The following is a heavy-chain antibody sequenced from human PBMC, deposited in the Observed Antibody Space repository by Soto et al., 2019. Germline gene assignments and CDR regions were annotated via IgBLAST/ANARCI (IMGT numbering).Heavy chain of an antibody. Sequence: VQLVESGGGLVKPGGSLRLSCAASGFTFSSYSMNWVRQAPGKGLEWVAVISSDGSTKYYADSVKGRFTISRDNYKNTLYLQMESLRPEDTAVYYCAKEVTVAGDFDYWGHGTLVTVSS. V-gene: IGHV3-30*18. CDR1: GFTFSSYS. J-gene: IGHJ4*01. CDR2: ISSDGSTK. D-gene: IGHD6-19*01. CDR3: AKEVTVAGDFDY.